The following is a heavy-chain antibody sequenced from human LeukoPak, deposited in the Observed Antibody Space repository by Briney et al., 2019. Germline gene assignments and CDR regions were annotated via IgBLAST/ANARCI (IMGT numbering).Heavy chain of an antibody. J-gene: IGHJ4*02. CDR3: AREPYGSGSYPNYFDY. CDR1: GFTFRNYW. Sequence: GGSLRLSCAASGFTFRNYWMSWVRQAPGKGLEWVSVIYSGGSTYYADSVKGRFTISRDNSKNTLYLQMNSLRAEDTAVYYCAREPYGSGSYPNYFDYWGQGTLVTVSS. D-gene: IGHD3-10*01. V-gene: IGHV3-66*01. CDR2: IYSGGST.